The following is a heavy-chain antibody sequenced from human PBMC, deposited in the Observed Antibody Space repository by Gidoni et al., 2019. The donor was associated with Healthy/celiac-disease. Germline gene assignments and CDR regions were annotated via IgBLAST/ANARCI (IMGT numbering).Heavy chain of an antibody. J-gene: IGHJ4*02. V-gene: IGHV4-4*02. CDR2: IYHSGST. CDR1: GGSISSSNW. CDR3: ARAFEIAVAVHFDY. D-gene: IGHD6-19*01. Sequence: QVQLQESGPGLVKPSGTLSLTCAVSGGSISSSNWWSWVRQPPGKGREGIGEIYHSGSTNYNPYLKSRVTITVYKSKNQFSLKLSSVTAADTAVYYCARAFEIAVAVHFDYWGQGTLVTVSS.